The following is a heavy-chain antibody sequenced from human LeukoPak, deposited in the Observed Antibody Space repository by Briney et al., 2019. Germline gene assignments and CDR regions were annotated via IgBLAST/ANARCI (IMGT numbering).Heavy chain of an antibody. CDR3: ARGVDGYSSSWYLDY. CDR2: INHSGST. CDR1: GGSFSGYY. J-gene: IGHJ4*02. Sequence: SETLSLTCAVYGGSFSGYYWSWIRQPPGKGLEWIGEINHSGSTNYNPSLKSRVTISVDTSKNQFSLKLSSVTAADTAVYYCARGVDGYSSSWYLDYWGQGTLVTVSS. V-gene: IGHV4-34*01. D-gene: IGHD6-13*01.